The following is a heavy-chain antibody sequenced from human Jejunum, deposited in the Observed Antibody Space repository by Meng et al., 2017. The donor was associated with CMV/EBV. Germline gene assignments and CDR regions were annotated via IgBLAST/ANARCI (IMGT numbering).Heavy chain of an antibody. CDR3: ARHDCSGGSCYSGAYYYIMDV. CDR1: SYY. D-gene: IGHD2-15*01. J-gene: IGHJ6*02. CDR2: IYYSGTT. V-gene: IGHV4-39*07. Sequence: SYYWGWIRQPPGKGLEWIGNIYYSGTTSYNPSLKSRVTISVDTSKNQFSLRLSSVTAADTAVYYCARHDCSGGSCYSGAYYYIMDVWGQGTTVTVSS.